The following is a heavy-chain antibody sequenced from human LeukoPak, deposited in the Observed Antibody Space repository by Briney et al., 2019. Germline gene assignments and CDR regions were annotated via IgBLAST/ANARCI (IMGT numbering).Heavy chain of an antibody. V-gene: IGHV3-30*18. J-gene: IGHJ4*02. Sequence: GALRLSCAASGFTFSNYDMHWVRQAPGKGLEWVAVISYDGSNKYYADSVKGRFTISRDNSKNTLSLQMNSLRAEDTAVYYCAKDLWFGSHSRLVYYFDYWGQGTLVTVSS. CDR2: ISYDGSNK. CDR3: AKDLWFGSHSRLVYYFDY. D-gene: IGHD3-10*01. CDR1: GFTFSNYD.